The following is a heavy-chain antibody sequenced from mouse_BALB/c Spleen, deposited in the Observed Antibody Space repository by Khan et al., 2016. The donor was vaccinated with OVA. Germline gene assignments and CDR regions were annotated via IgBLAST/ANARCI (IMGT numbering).Heavy chain of an antibody. J-gene: IGHJ4*01. CDR2: IWGDGST. CDR1: GFSLTGYG. V-gene: IGHV2-6-7*01. CDR3: ARAYYGNYREAMDY. D-gene: IGHD2-10*01. Sequence: VQLQESGPGLVAPSQSLSITCTVSGFSLTGYGVNWVRQPPGKGLEWLGMIWGDGSTDYNSALKSRLNLSKDNSKSQVFLKMNSLQTDDTARYYGARAYYGNYREAMDYWGHGTSVTVSS.